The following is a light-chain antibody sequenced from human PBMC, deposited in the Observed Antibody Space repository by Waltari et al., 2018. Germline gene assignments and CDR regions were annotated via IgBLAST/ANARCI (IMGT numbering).Light chain of an antibody. J-gene: IGKJ4*01. Sequence: DIQMTQSPSTLSASVGDRVTMTCRASQNIENWLAWYQQQPGQAAKVLISKSSTSESGVPSRFSGSGFGTEFTLTISSLQPDDFATYYCQQYHNDFLTFGGGTRV. CDR2: KSS. V-gene: IGKV1-5*03. CDR1: QNIENW. CDR3: QQYHNDFLT.